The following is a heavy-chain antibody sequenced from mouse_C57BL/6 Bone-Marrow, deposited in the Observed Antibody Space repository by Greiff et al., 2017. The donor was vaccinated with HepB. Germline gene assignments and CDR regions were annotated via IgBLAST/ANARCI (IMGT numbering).Heavy chain of an antibody. CDR1: GYTFTDYY. V-gene: IGHV1-75*01. J-gene: IGHJ4*01. Sequence: VQRVESGPELVKPGASVKISCTASGYTFTDYYINWVKQRPGQGLEWIGWIFPGGGSTYYNEKFKGKATLTVDKSSSTAYMLLSSLTSEDSAVYFCARWGDYDVGAMDYWGQGTSVTVSS. CDR2: IFPGGGST. D-gene: IGHD2-4*01. CDR3: ARWGDYDVGAMDY.